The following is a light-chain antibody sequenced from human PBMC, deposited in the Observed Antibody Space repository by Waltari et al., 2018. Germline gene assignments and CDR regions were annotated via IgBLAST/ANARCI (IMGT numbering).Light chain of an antibody. CDR3: QQYSTFPFT. CDR2: KAS. CDR1: QTISIW. V-gene: IGKV1-5*03. J-gene: IGKJ3*01. Sequence: DIQMTQSPSTLSASVGDRVTITCRASQTISIWLAWYQQKPGKAPKHLIYKASSLESGVPSRFSGSGSGTEFTLTISSLQPDDFATYYCQQYSTFPFTFGPGTKVRIK.